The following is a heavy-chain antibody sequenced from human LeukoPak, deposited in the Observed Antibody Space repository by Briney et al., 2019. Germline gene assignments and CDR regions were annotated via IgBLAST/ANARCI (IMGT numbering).Heavy chain of an antibody. CDR3: AKDIRRGYNYGYDQFAY. CDR1: GFTFSSYA. Sequence: GGSLRLSCAASGFTFSSYAMTWVRQAPGKGLEWVSGISGSGGSTYYADSVKGRFTISRDNSKNTLYLQMNSLRTEDTAVYYCAKDIRRGYNYGYDQFAYWGQGTLVTVSS. V-gene: IGHV3-23*01. J-gene: IGHJ4*02. CDR2: ISGSGGST. D-gene: IGHD5-18*01.